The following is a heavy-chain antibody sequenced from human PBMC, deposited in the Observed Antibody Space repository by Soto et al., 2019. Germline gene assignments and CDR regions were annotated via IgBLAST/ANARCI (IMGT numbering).Heavy chain of an antibody. J-gene: IGHJ3*02. Sequence: TASGGTCGDHSIRRIRKTKRKGLEWVSSISSSSSYIYYADSVKGRFTISRDNAKNSLYLQMNSLRAEDTAVYYCARDLHYDYVWGSYYRALEGLAFDIWGQGTMVTVSS. CDR3: ARDLHYDYVWGSYYRALEGLAFDI. CDR2: ISSSSSYI. D-gene: IGHD3-16*01. CDR1: GGTCGDHS. V-gene: IGHV3-21*01.